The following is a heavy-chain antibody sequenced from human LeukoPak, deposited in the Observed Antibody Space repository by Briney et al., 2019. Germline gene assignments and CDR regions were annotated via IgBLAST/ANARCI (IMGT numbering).Heavy chain of an antibody. CDR2: ISYDGRNK. CDR3: ARARLSLVGATTDFDY. D-gene: IGHD1-26*01. J-gene: IGHJ4*02. Sequence: GGSLRLSCAASGFTFSSYAMHWVRQAPGKGLEWVAVISYDGRNKYYADSVKGRFTISRDNSKTTLYLQMNRLRAEDTAVYYCARARLSLVGATTDFDYWGQGTLVTVSS. CDR1: GFTFSSYA. V-gene: IGHV3-30*04.